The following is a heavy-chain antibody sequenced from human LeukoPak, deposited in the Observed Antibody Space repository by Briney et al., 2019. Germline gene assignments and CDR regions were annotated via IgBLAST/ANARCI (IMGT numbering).Heavy chain of an antibody. J-gene: IGHJ4*02. CDR3: ARSGLLWFGSFDY. D-gene: IGHD3-10*01. V-gene: IGHV4-39*01. CDR2: IYYSGST. CDR1: GGSISSSSYY. Sequence: SETLSLTCTVSGGSISSSSYYWGWIRQPPGKGLEWIGSIYYSGSTYYNPSLKSRVTISVDTSKHQFSLKLSSVTAADTAVYYCARSGLLWFGSFDYWGQGTLVTVSS.